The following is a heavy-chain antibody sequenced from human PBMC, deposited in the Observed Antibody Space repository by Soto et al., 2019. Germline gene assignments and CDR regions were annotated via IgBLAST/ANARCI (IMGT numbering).Heavy chain of an antibody. J-gene: IGHJ4*02. D-gene: IGHD3-9*01. Sequence: EVLLVESGGGLRKPGGSLRLSCAASGFNLSHPWMTWVRQAAGKGLEWVGHIKSKIDGGTADYAAPVKGRFTISRDDSKNMVYLQMNSLKTEDTAVYYCTTGIYYDLLTGHHNVAYWGQGTLVTVSS. CDR1: GFNLSHPW. V-gene: IGHV3-15*01. CDR3: TTGIYYDLLTGHHNVAY. CDR2: IKSKIDGGTA.